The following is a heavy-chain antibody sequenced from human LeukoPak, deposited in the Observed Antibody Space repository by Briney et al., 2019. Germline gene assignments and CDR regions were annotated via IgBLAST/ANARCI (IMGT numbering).Heavy chain of an antibody. V-gene: IGHV3-64D*09. CDR1: GFTFSSYA. J-gene: IGHJ4*02. D-gene: IGHD3-22*01. CDR3: VKDRRVYYYDSSFDY. Sequence: GGSLRPSCSASGFTFSSYAMHWVRQAPGKGLEYVSGVSGNGGTTYYADSVEGRFTISRDNSKNTLYLQMSSLRVEDTAAYYCVKDRRVYYYDSSFDYWGQGTLVTVSS. CDR2: VSGNGGTT.